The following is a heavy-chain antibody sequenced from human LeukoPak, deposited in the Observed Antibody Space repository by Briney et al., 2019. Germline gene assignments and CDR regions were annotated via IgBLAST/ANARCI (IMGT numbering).Heavy chain of an antibody. CDR1: GYTFTGYY. V-gene: IGHV1-2*02. CDR3: ARGYYDRGSLYYFDY. D-gene: IGHD3-22*01. CDR2: IDPNSGGT. J-gene: IGHJ4*02. Sequence: ASVKVSCKASGYTFTGYYMRWVGQAPGQGLEWIGWIDPNSGGTNYAQKFQGRVTMTRDTSIGTAYMELSGLTSDDTAVYYCARGYYDRGSLYYFDYWGQGTLVTVSS.